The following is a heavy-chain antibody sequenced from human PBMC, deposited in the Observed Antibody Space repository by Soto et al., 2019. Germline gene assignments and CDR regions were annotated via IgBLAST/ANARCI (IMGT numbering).Heavy chain of an antibody. D-gene: IGHD6-13*01. CDR3: ARPRTPHSTNYYFDY. J-gene: IGHJ4*02. CDR2: IIPIFGTA. CDR1: GGTFSSYA. Sequence: VQLVQSGAEVKKPGSSVKVSCKASGGTFSSYAISWVRQAPGQGLEWMGGIIPIFGTANYAQKCQGRVTITADESTSTAYMELSSLRSEDTAVYYCARPRTPHSTNYYFDYWCQGTLVTVSS. V-gene: IGHV1-69*01.